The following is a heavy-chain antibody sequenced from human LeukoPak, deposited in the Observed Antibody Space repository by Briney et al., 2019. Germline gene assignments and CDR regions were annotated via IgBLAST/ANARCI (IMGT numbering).Heavy chain of an antibody. J-gene: IGHJ4*02. CDR2: ISGSGDIT. Sequence: PGGSLRLSCSASGFPFSSYAMHWVRQAPGKGLEYVSAISGSGDITYYADSLKGRFTISRDNSTNTLYLQMTSLTPEDAAVYYCVRDGMAVAGTAPLDYWGQGILVTVSS. D-gene: IGHD6-19*01. V-gene: IGHV3-64D*09. CDR3: VRDGMAVAGTAPLDY. CDR1: GFPFSSYA.